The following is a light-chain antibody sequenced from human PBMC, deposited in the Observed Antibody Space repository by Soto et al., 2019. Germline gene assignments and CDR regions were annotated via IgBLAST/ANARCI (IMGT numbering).Light chain of an antibody. CDR3: QQNYITPPFT. CDR1: QTLFTY. Sequence: DIQMTQSPSTLSASVGDRVTISCRASQTLFTYLNWYQHKPGKAPKLLIYGASTLQTGVPSRFSASGSGTDFTLTIYNLQPEDFATYYCQQNYITPPFTFDGGTKVE. CDR2: GAS. V-gene: IGKV1-39*01. J-gene: IGKJ4*01.